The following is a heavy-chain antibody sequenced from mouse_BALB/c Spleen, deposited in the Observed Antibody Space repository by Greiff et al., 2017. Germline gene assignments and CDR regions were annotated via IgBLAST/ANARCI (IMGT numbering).Heavy chain of an antibody. CDR3: AKLYYDYGLYAMDY. CDR2: ISSGGSYT. Sequence: EVKVVESGGGLVKPGGSLKLSCAASGFTFSSYAMSWVRQSPEKRLEWVAEISSGGSYTYYPATVTGRFTISRDNAKNTLYLEMSSLRSEDTAMYYCAKLYYDYGLYAMDYWGQGTSVTVSS. CDR1: GFTFSSYA. D-gene: IGHD2-4*01. J-gene: IGHJ4*01. V-gene: IGHV5-9-4*01.